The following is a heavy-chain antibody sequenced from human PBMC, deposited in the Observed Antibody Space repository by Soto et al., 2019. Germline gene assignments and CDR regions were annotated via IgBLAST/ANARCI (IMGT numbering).Heavy chain of an antibody. V-gene: IGHV3-30-3*01. CDR3: ARDGIAVYYYYGMDV. CDR1: GFTFSSYA. J-gene: IGHJ6*02. D-gene: IGHD6-19*01. Sequence: GGSLRLSCAASGFTFSSYAMHWVRQAPGKGLEWVAVISYDGSNKYYADSVKGRFTISRDNSKNTLYLQMNSLRAEDTAVYYCARDGIAVYYYYGMDVWGQGTTVTVSS. CDR2: ISYDGSNK.